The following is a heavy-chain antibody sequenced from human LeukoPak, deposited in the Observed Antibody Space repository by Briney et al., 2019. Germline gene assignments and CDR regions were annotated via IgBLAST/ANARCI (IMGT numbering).Heavy chain of an antibody. V-gene: IGHV3-23*01. CDR3: AKDIQLST. D-gene: IGHD5-24*01. CDR1: GFTFSVAA. CDR2: IGASGEST. Sequence: GRSLRLSCAASGFTFSVAAMTWVRQAPGKGLEWVSLIGASGESTYYADSVKGRFTISRDNSKNTLTLQMNSLRVYYTAMYFCAKDIQLSTWGLGTMVTVSS. J-gene: IGHJ3*01.